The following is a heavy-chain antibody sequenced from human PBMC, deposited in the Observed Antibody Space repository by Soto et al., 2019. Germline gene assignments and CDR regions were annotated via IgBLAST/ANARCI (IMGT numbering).Heavy chain of an antibody. CDR2: ISAYNGNT. V-gene: IGHV1-18*01. CDR1: GYTFTSYG. J-gene: IGHJ4*02. D-gene: IGHD6-19*01. CDR3: ASDLAVGLVDY. Sequence: QVQLVQSGAEVKKPGASVKVSCKASGYTFTSYGINWVRQAPGQGCEWMGWISAYNGNTKYAQKLQGRVTMTTDTSTSRAYMEVRSLRSDGTAVYDCASDLAVGLVDYWGQGTLVTVSS.